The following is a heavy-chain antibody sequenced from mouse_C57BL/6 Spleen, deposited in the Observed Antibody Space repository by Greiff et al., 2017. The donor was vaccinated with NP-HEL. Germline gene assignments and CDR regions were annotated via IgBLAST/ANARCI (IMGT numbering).Heavy chain of an antibody. Sequence: QVQLQQPGAELVKPGASVQLSCTSSGYTFTEYSIHWVKQRSGQGLAWIGWLYPSGGSIKYNEKFTDNATLTADNSSSTGYMELSRLTSEDSAVYFCARHECYYDYHYAMDYWGQGTSVTVSS. CDR3: ARHECYYDYHYAMDY. D-gene: IGHD2-4*01. J-gene: IGHJ4*01. CDR1: GYTFTEYS. V-gene: IGHV1-62-2*01. CDR2: LYPSGGSI.